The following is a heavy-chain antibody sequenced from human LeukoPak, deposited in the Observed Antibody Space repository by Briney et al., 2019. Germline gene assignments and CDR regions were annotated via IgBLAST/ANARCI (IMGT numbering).Heavy chain of an antibody. CDR1: GFTFSSYS. D-gene: IGHD1-1*01. V-gene: IGHV3-21*01. CDR3: ARDPTGYNWFDL. Sequence: GGSLRLSCAASGFTFSSYSMNWVRQAPGKGLEWVSSISSSSDCIYYADSVKGRFTISRDNAKNSLYLQMNSLRAEDTAVYYCARDPTGYNWFDLWGQGTLVTVSS. CDR2: ISSSSDCI. J-gene: IGHJ5*02.